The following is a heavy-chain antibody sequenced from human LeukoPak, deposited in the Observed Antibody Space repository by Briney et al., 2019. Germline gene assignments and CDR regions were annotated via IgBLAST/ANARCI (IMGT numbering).Heavy chain of an antibody. V-gene: IGHV3-15*01. CDR2: IKSKTDGGTT. D-gene: IGHD3-16*01. CDR3: GAYYDYVWGRPKPIDY. Sequence: GGSLRLSCAASGFTFSNAWMSWVRQAPGKGLEWVGRIKSKTDGGTTDYAAPVKGRFTISRDDSKNTLYLQMNSLKTEDTAVYYCGAYYDYVWGRPKPIDYWGQGTLVTVSS. CDR1: GFTFSNAW. J-gene: IGHJ4*02.